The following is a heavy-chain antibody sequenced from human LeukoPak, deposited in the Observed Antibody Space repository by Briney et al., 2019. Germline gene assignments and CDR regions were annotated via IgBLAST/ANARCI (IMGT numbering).Heavy chain of an antibody. J-gene: IGHJ2*01. CDR1: GYTFTNYG. D-gene: IGHD1-1*01. CDR3: ARVGNWNYRYFDL. V-gene: IGHV1-18*01. Sequence: ASVKVSCKASGYTFTNYGLSWVRQAPGQGLEWMGWITPYNSNTNYVQNLQGRVTMTTDTSTSTAYMELRSLRSEDTAVYYCARVGNWNYRYFDLWGRGTLVTVSS. CDR2: ITPYNSNT.